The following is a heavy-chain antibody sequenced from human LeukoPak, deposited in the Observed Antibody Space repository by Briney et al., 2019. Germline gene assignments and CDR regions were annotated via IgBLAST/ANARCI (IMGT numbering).Heavy chain of an antibody. D-gene: IGHD1-26*01. Sequence: ASVKVSCKASGYTFTTYGMNWVRQAPGQGLEWMGWINTITGNPTYAQGFTGRFVFSLDTSVSTAYLQINSLKAEDTAMYFCARPGVPGGPGSDYWGQGTVVTVSS. CDR1: GYTFTTYG. J-gene: IGHJ4*02. CDR2: INTITGNP. V-gene: IGHV7-4-1*02. CDR3: ARPGVPGGPGSDY.